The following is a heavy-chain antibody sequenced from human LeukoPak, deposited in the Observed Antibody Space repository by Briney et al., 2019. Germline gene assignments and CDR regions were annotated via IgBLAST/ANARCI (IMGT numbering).Heavy chain of an antibody. J-gene: IGHJ5*02. V-gene: IGHV4-34*01. CDR2: INHSGST. D-gene: IGHD1/OR15-1a*01. CDR1: GGSSSGYY. CDR3: ARGMTETRLFDP. Sequence: SETLSLTCALYGGSSSGYYWSWIRHPPERGLGWIGEINHSGSTNYNAGLKNRLTISVHTSKNQSSLKPSSVTAAETAVYYCARGMTETRLFDPWGQGTLVTVSS.